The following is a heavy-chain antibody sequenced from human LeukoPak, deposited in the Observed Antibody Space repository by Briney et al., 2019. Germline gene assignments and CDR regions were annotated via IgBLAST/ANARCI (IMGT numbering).Heavy chain of an antibody. CDR3: ARHREDYYDSSGYFDY. V-gene: IGHV4-39*01. Sequence: SETLSLTCTVSGGSISSSSYYWGWIRQPPGKGLEWIGSIYYSGSTYYNPSLKSRVTISVDTPKNQFSLKLSSVTAADTAVYYCARHREDYYDSSGYFDYWGQGTLVTVSS. CDR1: GGSISSSSYY. D-gene: IGHD3-22*01. CDR2: IYYSGST. J-gene: IGHJ4*02.